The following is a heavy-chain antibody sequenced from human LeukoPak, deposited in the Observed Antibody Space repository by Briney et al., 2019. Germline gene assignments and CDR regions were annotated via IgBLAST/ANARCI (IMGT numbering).Heavy chain of an antibody. CDR1: GFTFDDYA. CDR2: ISWNSGSI. V-gene: IGHV3-9*01. CDR3: ARAVTPSDGMDV. Sequence: GRSLRLSCAASGFTFDDYAMHWVRQAPGKGLEWVSGISWNSGSIGYADSVKGRFTISRDNAKNSLYLQMNSLRAEDTALYYCARAVTPSDGMDVWGQGTTVTVSS. J-gene: IGHJ6*02.